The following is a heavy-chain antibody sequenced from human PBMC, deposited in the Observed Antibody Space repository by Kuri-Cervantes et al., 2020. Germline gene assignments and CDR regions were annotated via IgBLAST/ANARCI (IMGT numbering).Heavy chain of an antibody. V-gene: IGHV4-59*01. CDR3: ARGDSGYDLPPDY. J-gene: IGHJ4*02. Sequence: GSLRLSCTVSGGSISSYYWSWIRQPPGKGLEWIGYVYYSGSTNYNPSLKSRVTISVDTSKNQFSLKLSSVTAADTAGYYCARGDSGYDLPPDYWGQGTLVTVSS. CDR2: VYYSGST. CDR1: GGSISSYY. D-gene: IGHD5-12*01.